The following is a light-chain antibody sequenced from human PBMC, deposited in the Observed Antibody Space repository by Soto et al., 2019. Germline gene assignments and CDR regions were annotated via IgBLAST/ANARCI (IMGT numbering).Light chain of an antibody. CDR3: AAWDNSLNGVV. CDR1: GSNIGSNF. V-gene: IGLV1-44*01. J-gene: IGLJ2*01. Sequence: QSVLTQPPSASGTPGQRVTISCSGSGSNIGSNFVSWYQQLPRAAPKLLMYNNNQRPSGVPDRFSGSKSGTSASLAVSGLQSDDEADYYCAAWDNSLNGVVFGGGT. CDR2: NNN.